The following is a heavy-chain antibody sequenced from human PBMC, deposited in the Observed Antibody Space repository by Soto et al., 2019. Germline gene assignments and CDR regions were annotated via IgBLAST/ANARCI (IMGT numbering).Heavy chain of an antibody. V-gene: IGHV4-30-4*01. Sequence: PSETLSLTCTVSGGSISSGDYYWSWIRQPPGKGLEWIGYIYYSGSTYYNPSLKSRVTISVDTSKNQFSLKLSSVTAADTAVYYCAREGDLDTAMVRRTPDGMDVWGQGTTVTVSS. CDR2: IYYSGST. CDR1: GGSISSGDYY. D-gene: IGHD5-18*01. CDR3: AREGDLDTAMVRRTPDGMDV. J-gene: IGHJ6*02.